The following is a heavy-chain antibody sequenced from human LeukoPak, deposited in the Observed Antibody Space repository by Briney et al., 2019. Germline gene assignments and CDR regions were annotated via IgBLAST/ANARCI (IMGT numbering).Heavy chain of an antibody. D-gene: IGHD6-13*01. CDR2: ISSSGSTI. J-gene: IGHJ4*02. CDR3: ARELSSWYRMEGDY. Sequence: GGSLRLSCAASGFTFSDYYMSWIRQAPGKGLEWVSYISSSGSTIYYADSVKGRFTTSRDNAENSLYLQMNSLRAEDTAVYYCARELSSWYRMEGDYWGQGTLVTVSS. CDR1: GFTFSDYY. V-gene: IGHV3-11*04.